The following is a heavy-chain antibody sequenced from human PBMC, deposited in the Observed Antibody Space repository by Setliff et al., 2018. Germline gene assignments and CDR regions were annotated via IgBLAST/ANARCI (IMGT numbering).Heavy chain of an antibody. D-gene: IGHD3-3*01. J-gene: IGHJ6*03. CDR1: GFIFKNYI. CDR3: ARAVTIFGVVTPIYFYYMDV. CDR2: ISGSSSDI. Sequence: LRLSCAASGFIFKNYIMTWVRQAPGKGLEWVASISGSSSDIYYADSVKGRFSISRDNAKNSLYLQMNSLRAKDTALFYCARAVTIFGVVTPIYFYYMDVWGKGTTVTVSS. V-gene: IGHV3-21*01.